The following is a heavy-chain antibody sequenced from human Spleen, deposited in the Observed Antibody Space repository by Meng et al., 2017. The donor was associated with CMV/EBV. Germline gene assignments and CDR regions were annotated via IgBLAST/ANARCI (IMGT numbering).Heavy chain of an antibody. D-gene: IGHD4-17*01. CDR1: VVYFRGYY. V-gene: IGHV4-34*01. CDR2: INHSGST. CDR3: ARGGMTTVTTGRYFDY. Sequence: HPHRSVAGLLKPSESLSLTCAVSVVYFRGYYWSCVRQPPGKGLEWIGEINHSGSTNYNPSLKSRVTISVDTSKNQFSLKLSSVTAADTAVYYCARGGMTTVTTGRYFDYWGQGTLVTVSS. J-gene: IGHJ4*02.